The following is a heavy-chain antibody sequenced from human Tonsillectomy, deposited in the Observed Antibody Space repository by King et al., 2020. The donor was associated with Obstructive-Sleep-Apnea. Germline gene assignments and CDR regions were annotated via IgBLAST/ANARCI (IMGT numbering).Heavy chain of an antibody. Sequence: VQLVESGGGVVQPGRSLRLSCAASGFTFSNYGIHWVRQAPGKGLEWVALIWYDGSNKYYTDSVKGRFTISRDNSKNTLYLQINSLRAEDTAVYYCAREWAYHDILTGYYPYGLDVWGQGTTVTVSS. CDR3: AREWAYHDILTGYYPYGLDV. D-gene: IGHD3-9*01. J-gene: IGHJ6*02. V-gene: IGHV3-33*01. CDR2: IWYDGSNK. CDR1: GFTFSNYG.